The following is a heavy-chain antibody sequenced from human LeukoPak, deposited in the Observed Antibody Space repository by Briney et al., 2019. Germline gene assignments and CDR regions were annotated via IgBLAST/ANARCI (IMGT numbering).Heavy chain of an antibody. V-gene: IGHV3-7*01. D-gene: IGHD3-3*01. CDR3: ARDRLFDFWSGYLLFDY. J-gene: IGHJ4*02. Sequence: GGSLRLSCAASGFTFSSYSMNWVRQAPGKGLEWVANIKQDGSEKYYVDSVKGRFTISRDNAKNSLYLQMNSLRAEDTAVYYCARDRLFDFWSGYLLFDYWGQGTLVTVSS. CDR1: GFTFSSYS. CDR2: IKQDGSEK.